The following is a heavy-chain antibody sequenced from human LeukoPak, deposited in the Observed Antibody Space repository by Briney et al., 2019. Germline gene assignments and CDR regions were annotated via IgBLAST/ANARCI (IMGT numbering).Heavy chain of an antibody. CDR3: ARDRSSGWYGHDAFDI. J-gene: IGHJ3*02. CDR2: ISAYNGNT. D-gene: IGHD6-19*01. V-gene: IGHV1-18*01. CDR1: GYTFTSYG. Sequence: GASVKVSCKASGYTFTSYGISWVRQAPGQGLEWMGWISAYNGNTNYAQKLQRRVTMTTDTSTSTAYMELRSLRSDDTAVYYCARDRSSGWYGHDAFDIWGQGTMVTVSS.